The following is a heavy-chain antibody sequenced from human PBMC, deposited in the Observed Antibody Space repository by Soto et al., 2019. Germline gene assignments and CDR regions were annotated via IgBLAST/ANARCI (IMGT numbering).Heavy chain of an antibody. CDR3: ARDSRYSGSYYYSYYGMDV. CDR1: GYTFTSYG. D-gene: IGHD1-26*01. J-gene: IGHJ6*02. V-gene: IGHV1-18*01. Sequence: ASVKVSCKASGYTFTSYGISWVRQAPGQGLEWMGWISAYNGNTNYAQKLQGRFTMTTDTSTSTAYMELRSLRSDDTAVYYCARDSRYSGSYYYSYYGMDVWGQGTTVTVSS. CDR2: ISAYNGNT.